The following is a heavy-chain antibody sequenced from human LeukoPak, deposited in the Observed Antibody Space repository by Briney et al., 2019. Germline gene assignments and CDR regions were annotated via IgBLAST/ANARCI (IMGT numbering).Heavy chain of an antibody. CDR1: GGSISSSNW. V-gene: IGHV4-4*02. CDR3: ARGREEYSSGWFRFDY. J-gene: IGHJ4*02. D-gene: IGHD6-19*01. CDR2: IYHSGST. Sequence: PSWTLSLTCAVSGGSISSSNWWSWVRQPPGKGLEWIGEIYHSGSTNYNPSLKSRVTIPVDKSKNQFSLKLSSVTAADTAVYYCARGREEYSSGWFRFDYWGQGTLVTVSS.